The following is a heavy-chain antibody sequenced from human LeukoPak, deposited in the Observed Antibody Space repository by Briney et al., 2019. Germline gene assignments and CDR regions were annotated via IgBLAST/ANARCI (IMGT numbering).Heavy chain of an antibody. CDR1: GYSISTGYY. CDR3: ARENSYYDSSGYYYGSGYFDY. J-gene: IGHJ4*02. D-gene: IGHD3-22*01. Sequence: SETLSLTCTVSGYSISTGYYWDWIRQPPGKGLEWIGTFYHGGSTYYNPSLKSRVTISVDTSKNHFSLRLSSVTAADTAVYYCARENSYYDSSGYYYGSGYFDYWGQGTLVTVSS. CDR2: FYHGGST. V-gene: IGHV4-38-2*02.